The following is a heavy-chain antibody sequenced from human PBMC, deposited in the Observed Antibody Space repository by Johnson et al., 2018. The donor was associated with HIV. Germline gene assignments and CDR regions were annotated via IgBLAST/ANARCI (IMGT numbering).Heavy chain of an antibody. V-gene: IGHV3-66*02. CDR3: AKDSSFSYYYSDAFDI. CDR2: IYSGGST. J-gene: IGHJ3*02. D-gene: IGHD3-10*01. Sequence: VQLVESGGGLVQPGGSLRLSCAASGFTVSSNYMSWVRQAPGKGLEWVSVIYSGGSTYYADSVKGRFTISRDNSKNTLYLQMNSLRAEDTAVYYCAKDSSFSYYYSDAFDIWGQGTMVTVSS. CDR1: GFTVSSNY.